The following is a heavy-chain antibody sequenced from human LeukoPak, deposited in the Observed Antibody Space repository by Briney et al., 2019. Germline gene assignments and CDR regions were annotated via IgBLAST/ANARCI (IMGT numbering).Heavy chain of an antibody. Sequence: SVKVSCKASGGTFSSYAISWVRQPPGQGLERMGGIIPIFGTANYAQKFQGRVTITTDESTSTAYMELSSLRSEDTAVYYCAWMYSSSSYNWFDPWGQGTLVTVSS. CDR3: AWMYSSSSYNWFDP. D-gene: IGHD6-6*01. J-gene: IGHJ5*02. CDR1: GGTFSSYA. V-gene: IGHV1-69*05. CDR2: IIPIFGTA.